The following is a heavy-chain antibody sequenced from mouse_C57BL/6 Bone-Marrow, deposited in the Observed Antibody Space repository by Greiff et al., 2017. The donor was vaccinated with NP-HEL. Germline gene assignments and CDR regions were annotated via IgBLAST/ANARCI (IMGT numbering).Heavy chain of an antibody. V-gene: IGHV5-4*01. CDR1: GFTFSSYA. Sequence: EVQLVESGGGLVKPGGSLKLSCAASGFTFSSYAMSWVRQTPEKRLEWVATISDGGSYTYYPDNVKGRFTISRDNAKNNLYLQMSHLTSEDTAMYYCARDLAYYYGSPWFAYWGQGTLVTVSA. CDR3: ARDLAYYYGSPWFAY. D-gene: IGHD1-1*01. J-gene: IGHJ3*01. CDR2: ISDGGSYT.